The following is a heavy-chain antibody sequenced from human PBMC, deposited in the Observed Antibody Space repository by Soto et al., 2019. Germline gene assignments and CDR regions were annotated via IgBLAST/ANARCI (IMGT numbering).Heavy chain of an antibody. Sequence: SGPTLVNPTQTLTLTCTFSGFSLSTSGVGVGWIRQPPRKALEWLALIYWDDDKRYSPSLKSRLTITKDTSKNQVVLTMTNMDPVDTATYYCAHSSYSGGWYPHPNFDYWGQGTLVTVSS. CDR3: AHSSYSGGWYPHPNFDY. CDR2: IYWDDDK. J-gene: IGHJ4*02. V-gene: IGHV2-5*02. D-gene: IGHD6-19*01. CDR1: GFSLSTSGVG.